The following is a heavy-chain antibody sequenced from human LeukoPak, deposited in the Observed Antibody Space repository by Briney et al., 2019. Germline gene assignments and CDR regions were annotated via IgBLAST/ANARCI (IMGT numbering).Heavy chain of an antibody. D-gene: IGHD1-14*01. J-gene: IGHJ6*03. Sequence: GGSLRPSCAASGFTFSSYAMHWVRQAPGKGLEWVAVISYDGSNKYYADSVKGRFTISRDNSKNTLYLQMNSLRAEDTAVYYCARGAPETFYYYMDVWGKGTTVTVSS. CDR2: ISYDGSNK. CDR3: ARGAPETFYYYMDV. V-gene: IGHV3-30*01. CDR1: GFTFSSYA.